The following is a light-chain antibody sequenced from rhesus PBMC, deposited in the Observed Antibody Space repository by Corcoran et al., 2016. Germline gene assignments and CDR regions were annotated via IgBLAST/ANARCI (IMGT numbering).Light chain of an antibody. V-gene: IGKV1-43*02. CDR2: AAS. CDR3: LQYNSDPRT. J-gene: IGKJ1*01. CDR1: QGISTY. Sequence: DIQMTQSPSSLSASVGDRVTITCRASQGISTYLNWYQQKPVKAPKRLIYAASSLESGVPSRFSGSGSGTDFTLTISSLQPEDFATYYCLQYNSDPRTFGQGTKVEIK.